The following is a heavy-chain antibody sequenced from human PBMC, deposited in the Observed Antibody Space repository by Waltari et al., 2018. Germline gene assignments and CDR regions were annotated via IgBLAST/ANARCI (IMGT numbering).Heavy chain of an antibody. Sequence: QLQLQESGPGLVKPSETLSLTCTVSGGSISSNSYYWGWIRQPPGKGLEWIGSIYYSGSTFNNPSLKSRVTISVDMSENQFSLKLSSVTAADTAVYYCARLPTYYSGSGSYYPGYFDYWGQGTLVTVSS. CDR1: GGSISSNSYY. D-gene: IGHD3-10*01. CDR3: ARLPTYYSGSGSYYPGYFDY. CDR2: IYYSGST. V-gene: IGHV4-39*01. J-gene: IGHJ4*02.